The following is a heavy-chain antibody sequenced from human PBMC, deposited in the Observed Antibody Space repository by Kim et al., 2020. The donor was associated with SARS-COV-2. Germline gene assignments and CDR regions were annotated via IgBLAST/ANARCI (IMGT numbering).Heavy chain of an antibody. CDR2: ISSSSSYT. D-gene: IGHD5-12*01. J-gene: IGHJ4*02. Sequence: GGSLRLSCAASGFTFSDYYMSWIRQAPGKGLEWVSYISSSSSYTNYADSVKGRFTISRDNAKNSLYLQMNSLRAEDTAVYYCAREKTGGGYESENFFDCWGQGTLVTVSS. V-gene: IGHV3-11*06. CDR3: AREKTGGGYESENFFDC. CDR1: GFTFSDYY.